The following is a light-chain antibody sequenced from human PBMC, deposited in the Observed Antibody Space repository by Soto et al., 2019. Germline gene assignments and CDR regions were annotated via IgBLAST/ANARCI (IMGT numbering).Light chain of an antibody. CDR2: DVS. CDR3: SSYTTSNTRQIV. CDR1: SSDVGGYNY. J-gene: IGLJ1*01. V-gene: IGLV2-14*01. Sequence: QSALTQPASVSGSPGQSITISCTGTSSDVGGYNYVSWYQQHPGKAPKFIIYDVSNRPSGVSNRCSGSKSGNTASLTISGLQAEDEADYYCSSYTTSNTRQIVFGTGTKLTVL.